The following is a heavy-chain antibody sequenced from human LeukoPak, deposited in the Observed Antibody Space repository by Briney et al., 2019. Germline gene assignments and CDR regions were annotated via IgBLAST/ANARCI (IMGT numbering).Heavy chain of an antibody. V-gene: IGHV4-34*01. Sequence: SETLSLTCAVYGGSFSGYYWSWIRQPPGKGLDWIGEINHSGSTNYNPPLTSRATISVDTSKNQFSLKLSSVTAADTSVYYCARVPPLLWFREYTFDYWGQGTLVTVSS. CDR3: ARVPPLLWFREYTFDY. CDR2: INHSGST. CDR1: GGSFSGYY. J-gene: IGHJ4*02. D-gene: IGHD3-10*01.